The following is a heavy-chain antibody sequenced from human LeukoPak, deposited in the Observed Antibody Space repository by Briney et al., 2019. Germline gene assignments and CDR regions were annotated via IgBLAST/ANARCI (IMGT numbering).Heavy chain of an antibody. CDR3: ARVRRLYGSGSTNPDY. CDR1: GYTFTSYD. J-gene: IGHJ4*02. D-gene: IGHD3-10*01. Sequence: GASVKVSCKASGYTFTSYDINWVRQATGQGLEWMGWMNPNSGNTGYAQKFQGRVTMTRNTPISTAYMELSSLRSEDTAVYYCARVRRLYGSGSTNPDYWGQGTLVTVSS. CDR2: MNPNSGNT. V-gene: IGHV1-8*01.